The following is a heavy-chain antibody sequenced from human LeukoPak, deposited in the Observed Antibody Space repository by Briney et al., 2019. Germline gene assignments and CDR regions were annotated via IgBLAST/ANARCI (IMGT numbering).Heavy chain of an antibody. CDR1: GFTFSSYA. V-gene: IGHV3-23*01. CDR2: ISGSGGST. Sequence: GGSLRLSCSASGFTFSSYAMRWVRQAPGKGLEWVSAISGSGGSTYYADSVKGRCTISRDNAKNSLYLQMNSLRAEDTAVYYCARVPGDYWGQGTLVTVSS. CDR3: ARVPGDY. J-gene: IGHJ4*02.